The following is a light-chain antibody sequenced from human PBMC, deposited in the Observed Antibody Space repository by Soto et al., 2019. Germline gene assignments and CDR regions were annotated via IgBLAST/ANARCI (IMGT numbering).Light chain of an antibody. Sequence: EVVLTQSPGTLSLSPGERPTLSCRASQRVSSGYLAWYQQKPGQAPXXLXYGASSRATGIPDRFSGRVSWKDFTRTISRLEPEDFAVYYCQQYGSSPPSSTFGQGTRLEI. CDR3: QQYGSSPPSST. V-gene: IGKV3-20*01. CDR1: QRVSSGY. CDR2: GAS. J-gene: IGKJ5*01.